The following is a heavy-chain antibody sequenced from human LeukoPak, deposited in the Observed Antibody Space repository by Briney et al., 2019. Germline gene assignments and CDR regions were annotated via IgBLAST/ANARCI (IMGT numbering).Heavy chain of an antibody. D-gene: IGHD2-2*01. Sequence: SETLSLTCTVSGGSISSYYWSWIRQPAGKGLEWIGRIYTSGSTNYNPSLKSRVTMSVDTSKNQLSLKLSSVTAADTAVYYCARDVVVPAADWFDPWGQGTLVTVSS. CDR1: GGSISSYY. CDR3: ARDVVVPAADWFDP. J-gene: IGHJ5*02. CDR2: IYTSGST. V-gene: IGHV4-4*07.